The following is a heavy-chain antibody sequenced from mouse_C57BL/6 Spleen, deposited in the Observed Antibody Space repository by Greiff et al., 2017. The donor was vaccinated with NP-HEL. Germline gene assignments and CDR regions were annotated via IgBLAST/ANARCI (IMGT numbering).Heavy chain of an antibody. D-gene: IGHD2-12*01. J-gene: IGHJ4*01. CDR1: GYTFTSYG. CDR3: ARRGAYYSNYSEYYAMDY. Sequence: VKLMESGAELARPGASVKLSCKASGYTFTSYGISWVKQRTGQGLEWIGEIYPRSGNTYYNEKFKGKATLTADKSSSTAYMELRSLTSEDSAVYFCARRGAYYSNYSEYYAMDYWGQGTSVTVSS. CDR2: IYPRSGNT. V-gene: IGHV1-81*01.